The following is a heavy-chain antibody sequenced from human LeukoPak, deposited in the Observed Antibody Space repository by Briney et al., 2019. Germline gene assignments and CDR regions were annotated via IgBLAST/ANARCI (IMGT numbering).Heavy chain of an antibody. CDR1: GFTFSSYG. D-gene: IGHD3-9*01. V-gene: IGHV3-23*01. J-gene: IGHJ3*02. CDR2: ISGSGGST. Sequence: GGSLRLSCAASGFTFSSYGMSWVRQAPGKGLEWVSAISGSGGSTYCADSVKGRFTISRDNSKNTLYLQMNSLRAEDTAVYYCAKDVGAVRYRDDAFDIWGQGTMVTVSS. CDR3: AKDVGAVRYRDDAFDI.